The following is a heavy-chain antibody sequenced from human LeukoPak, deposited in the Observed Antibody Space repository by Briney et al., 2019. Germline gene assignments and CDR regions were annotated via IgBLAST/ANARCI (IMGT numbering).Heavy chain of an antibody. J-gene: IGHJ3*02. CDR2: ISYDVSNK. CDR1: GFTFSTYG. V-gene: IGHV3-30*18. Sequence: GGPLRLSCAASGFTFSTYGMHWVRQAPGRGLEGVAVISYDVSNKYYADSVKGRFTISRDNSKNTLYLQMNSLRAEDTAVYYCAKEYLIWFGDFDAFDIWGQGTMVTVSS. CDR3: AKEYLIWFGDFDAFDI. D-gene: IGHD3-10*01.